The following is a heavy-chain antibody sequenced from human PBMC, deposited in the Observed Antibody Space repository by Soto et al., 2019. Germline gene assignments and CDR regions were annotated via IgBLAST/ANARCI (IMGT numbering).Heavy chain of an antibody. D-gene: IGHD4-17*01. J-gene: IGHJ5*02. CDR1: GFTFSSYS. Sequence: EVQLVESGGGLVQPGGSLRLSCAASGFTFSSYSMNWVRQAPGKGLEWVSYISSSSSTIYYADSVKGRFTISRDNAKNSLYLQMNSLRAEDTAVYYCAGEADYLNWFDPCGQGTLVTVSS. CDR3: AGEADYLNWFDP. CDR2: ISSSSSTI. V-gene: IGHV3-48*01.